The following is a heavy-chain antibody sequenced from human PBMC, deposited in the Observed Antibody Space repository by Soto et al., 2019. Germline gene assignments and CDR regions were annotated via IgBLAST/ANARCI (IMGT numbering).Heavy chain of an antibody. Sequence: EVQLVESGGDLVQPGRSLRLSCAASGFTFDKYAMHWVRQAPGKGLEWVSGITRNSANVGYADSVKGRFTISRDNAKNSLYLQMNNLRPEDTALYYCAKEAGLTTDYMDVWGKGTTVTVSS. CDR1: GFTFDKYA. CDR3: AKEAGLTTDYMDV. V-gene: IGHV3-9*01. CDR2: ITRNSANV. D-gene: IGHD4-4*01. J-gene: IGHJ6*03.